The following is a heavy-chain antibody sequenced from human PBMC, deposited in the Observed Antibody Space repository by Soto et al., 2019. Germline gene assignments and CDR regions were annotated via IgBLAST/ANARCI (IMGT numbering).Heavy chain of an antibody. V-gene: IGHV1-3*01. CDR2: INAGNGNT. CDR1: GYTFTSYA. D-gene: IGHD3-10*01. J-gene: IGHJ4*02. CDR3: ARERNLWFGELLNDY. Sequence: ASVKVSCKASGYTFTSYAMHWVRQAPGQRLEWMGWINAGNGNTKYSQKFQGRVTITRDTSASTAYMELSSLRSEDTAVYYCARERNLWFGELLNDYWGQGTLVTVSS.